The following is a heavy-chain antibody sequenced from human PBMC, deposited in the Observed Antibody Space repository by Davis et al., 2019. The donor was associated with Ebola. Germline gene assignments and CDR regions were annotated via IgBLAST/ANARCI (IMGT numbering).Heavy chain of an antibody. CDR2: IKQDGSEK. Sequence: GGSLRLSCAASGFTFSSYWMTWVRQAPGKGLEWVANIKQDGSEKYYVDSVKGRFTISRDNAKNSLYLQMNSLRAEDTAVYYCARDRPSYGDYVYYYGMDVWGQGTTVTVSS. J-gene: IGHJ6*02. CDR1: GFTFSSYW. V-gene: IGHV3-7*01. D-gene: IGHD4-17*01. CDR3: ARDRPSYGDYVYYYGMDV.